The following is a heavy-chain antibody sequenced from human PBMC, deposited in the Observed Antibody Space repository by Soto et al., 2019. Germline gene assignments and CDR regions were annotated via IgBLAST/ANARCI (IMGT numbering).Heavy chain of an antibody. CDR2: IIPIFSTA. J-gene: IGHJ6*01. CDR3: ARGSGYCGYIYAMDV. Sequence: QVQLVQSGAEVKKPGSSVKVSCKASGGTFNSHAISWGRQAPGQGLEWMGGIIPIFSTASYAPQFQGRVTITADESTSTAYLELSRLRSEDTAVYYCARGSGYCGYIYAMDVWGQGTTVTVSS. D-gene: IGHD5-12*01. CDR1: GGTFNSHA. V-gene: IGHV1-69*12.